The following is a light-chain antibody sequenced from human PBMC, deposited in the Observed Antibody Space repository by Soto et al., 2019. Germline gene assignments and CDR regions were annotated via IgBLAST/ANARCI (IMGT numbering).Light chain of an antibody. CDR3: QQRDTWPIT. J-gene: IGKJ5*01. Sequence: VLTQSPATLSLSPGERATLSCRASQSIDRYLAWYQQEPGQAPRFLIFDASNRATGVPARFSGSGSGTDFTLTISSLEPEDFAVYYCQQRDTWPITFGQGTRLEI. V-gene: IGKV3-11*01. CDR2: DAS. CDR1: QSIDRY.